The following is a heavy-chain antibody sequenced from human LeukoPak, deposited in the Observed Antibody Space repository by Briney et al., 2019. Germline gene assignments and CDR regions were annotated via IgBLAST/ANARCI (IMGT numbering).Heavy chain of an antibody. J-gene: IGHJ6*03. CDR2: ISGSGGST. D-gene: IGHD3-3*01. Sequence: GGSLRLSCAASGFTSSSYAMSWVRQAPGKGLEWVSAISGSGGSTYYADSVKGRFTISRDNSKNTLYLQMNSLRAEDTAVYYCAKSVRFLENYYYMDVWGKGTTVTVSS. CDR3: AKSVRFLENYYYMDV. V-gene: IGHV3-23*01. CDR1: GFTSSSYA.